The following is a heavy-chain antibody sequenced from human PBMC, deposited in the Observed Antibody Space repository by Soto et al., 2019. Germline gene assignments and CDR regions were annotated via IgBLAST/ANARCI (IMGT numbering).Heavy chain of an antibody. D-gene: IGHD2-2*01. Sequence: EVQLVESGGGLVKPGGSLRLSCAASGFTFSNYGMNWVRQAPGKGLEWVSSISSSGNYMYYADSVKGRFTISRDNAKNSLYLQMNSLRAEDTAGYYCARDCSSTSCYGGHFDYWGQGTLVTVSS. CDR1: GFTFSNYG. J-gene: IGHJ4*02. V-gene: IGHV3-21*01. CDR2: ISSSGNYM. CDR3: ARDCSSTSCYGGHFDY.